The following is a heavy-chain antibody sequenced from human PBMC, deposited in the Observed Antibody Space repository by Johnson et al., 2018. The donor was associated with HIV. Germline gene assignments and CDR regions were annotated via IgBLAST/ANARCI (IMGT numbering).Heavy chain of an antibody. CDR1: GFSFSSYA. V-gene: IGHV3-30*04. D-gene: IGHD2-21*02. CDR2: ISYDGSNK. CDR3: ARDVIVGGGSGDCYSTH. J-gene: IGHJ3*01. Sequence: QVQLVESGGGVVQPGRSLRLSCAASGFSFSSYAMHWVRQAPGKGLEWVAIISYDGSNKYYADSVKGRFTISRDNSKNTLYLQMNSLKVEDTALYYCARDVIVGGGSGDCYSTHWGQGTMVTVSS.